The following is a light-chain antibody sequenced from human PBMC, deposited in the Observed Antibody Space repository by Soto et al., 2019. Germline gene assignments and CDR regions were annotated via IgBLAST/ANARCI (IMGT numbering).Light chain of an antibody. CDR1: QSIDNY. J-gene: IGKJ3*01. CDR3: QRRSNWPPFT. Sequence: EIVLTQSPATLSLSPGERATLSCRASQSIDNYLAWYQQKPGQAPRLLIYDASIRATGIPARFSGSGSGTDFTLTISSLETEDFAVYYCQRRSNWPPFTFGPGTKVDI. CDR2: DAS. V-gene: IGKV3-11*01.